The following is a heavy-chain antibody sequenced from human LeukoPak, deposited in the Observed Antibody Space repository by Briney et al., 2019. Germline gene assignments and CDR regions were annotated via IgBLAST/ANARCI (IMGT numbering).Heavy chain of an antibody. CDR3: AKETVH. Sequence: GGSLRLSCAASGFTVSSNYMSWVRQAPGKGLEWVSIIYTGGTIYYADSVKGRFTISRDNSKNTLYLQMNSLRAGDTAVYYCAKETVHWGQGTLVTVSS. CDR2: IYTGGTI. D-gene: IGHD6-6*01. V-gene: IGHV3-53*01. CDR1: GFTVSSNY. J-gene: IGHJ4*02.